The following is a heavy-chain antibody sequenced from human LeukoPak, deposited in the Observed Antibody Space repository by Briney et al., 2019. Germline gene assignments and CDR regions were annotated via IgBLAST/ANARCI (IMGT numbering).Heavy chain of an antibody. CDR2: MSYDGSNK. CDR3: ARDHPEFDY. V-gene: IGHV3-30-3*01. Sequence: GGSLRLSCAASGFTFRNYVMHWVRQAPGKGLEWVAAMSYDGSNKYYADSVKGRFTISRDNSNNTLYLQMSSLSAEDTAVYYCARDHPEFDYWGQGTLVTVSS. CDR1: GFTFRNYV. J-gene: IGHJ4*02.